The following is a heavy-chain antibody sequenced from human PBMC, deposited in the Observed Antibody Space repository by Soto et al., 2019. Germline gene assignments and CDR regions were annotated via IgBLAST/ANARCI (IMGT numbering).Heavy chain of an antibody. CDR3: VKNSGWFNT. CDR1: GFTFSSYA. CDR2: ISGSGGST. D-gene: IGHD3-10*01. J-gene: IGHJ5*02. Sequence: GGSLRLSCAASGFTFSSYAMSWVRQAPGKGLEWVSAISGSGGSTYYADSVKGRFTISRDNSKNTLYLQMNSLRGDDTALYYCVKNSGWFNTWGQGALVTVSS. V-gene: IGHV3-23*01.